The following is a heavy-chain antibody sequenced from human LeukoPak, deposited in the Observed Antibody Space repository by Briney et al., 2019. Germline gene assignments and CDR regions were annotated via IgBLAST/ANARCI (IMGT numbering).Heavy chain of an antibody. CDR1: GGSISSYY. Sequence: SETLSLTCTVSGGSISSYYWSWSRQPPGKGLEWIGYIYYSGSTNYNPSLKSRVTISVDTSKHPSSLKLSSVTAADTAVYYCARVPRYDILTGYPNYYYYMDVWGKGTPVTVSS. V-gene: IGHV4-59*01. D-gene: IGHD3-9*01. J-gene: IGHJ6*03. CDR2: IYYSGST. CDR3: ARVPRYDILTGYPNYYYYMDV.